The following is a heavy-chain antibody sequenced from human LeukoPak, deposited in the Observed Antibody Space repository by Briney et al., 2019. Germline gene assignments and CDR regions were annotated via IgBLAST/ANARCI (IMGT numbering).Heavy chain of an antibody. Sequence: PSETLSLTYTVSGGSIRSSSYYWGWIRQPPGKGLEWIGTIYYSGSTYYNPSLKSRVTISVDTSKNQFSLKLSSVTAADTGVYYCARHKWSVGSDYWGQGTLVTVSS. J-gene: IGHJ4*02. CDR2: IYYSGST. CDR3: ARHKWSVGSDY. CDR1: GGSIRSSSYY. V-gene: IGHV4-39*01. D-gene: IGHD1-26*01.